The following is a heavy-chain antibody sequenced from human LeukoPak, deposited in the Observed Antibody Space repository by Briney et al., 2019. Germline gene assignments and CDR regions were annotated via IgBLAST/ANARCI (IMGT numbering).Heavy chain of an antibody. Sequence: GASVKVSCKASGYTFTSYDINWLRQATGQGLEWMGWMNPNSGNTGYAQKFQGRVTMTRNTSISTAYMELSSLRSEDTVVYYCARVSYYSSGAHFDYWGQGTLVTVSS. CDR3: ARVSYYSSGAHFDY. CDR2: MNPNSGNT. V-gene: IGHV1-8*01. CDR1: GYTFTSYD. J-gene: IGHJ4*02. D-gene: IGHD3-22*01.